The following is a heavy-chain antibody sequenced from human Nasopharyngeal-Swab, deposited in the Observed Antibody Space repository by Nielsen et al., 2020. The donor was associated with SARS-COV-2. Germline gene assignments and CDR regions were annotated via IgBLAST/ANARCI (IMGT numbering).Heavy chain of an antibody. CDR3: ASQIAARFDY. CDR2: IYYSGST. Sequence: WIRQPPGKGLEWIGSIYYSGSTNYNPSLKSRVTISVDKSKNQFSLKLSSVTAADTAVYYCASQIAARFDYWGQGTLVTVSS. V-gene: IGHV4-39*07. J-gene: IGHJ4*02. D-gene: IGHD6-6*01.